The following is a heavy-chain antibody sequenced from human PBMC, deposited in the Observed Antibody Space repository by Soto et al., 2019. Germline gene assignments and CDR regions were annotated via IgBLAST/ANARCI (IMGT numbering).Heavy chain of an antibody. V-gene: IGHV1-46*01. J-gene: IGHJ3*02. CDR1: GYTFTSYY. CDR2: INPSGGST. CDR3: ARLKIGSWYSGAFDI. Sequence: ASVKVSCKASGYTFTSYYMHWARQAPGQGLEWMGIINPSGGSTSYAQKFQGRVTMTRDTSTSTVYMELSSLRSEDTAVYYCARLKIGSWYSGAFDIWGQGTMVTVSS. D-gene: IGHD6-13*01.